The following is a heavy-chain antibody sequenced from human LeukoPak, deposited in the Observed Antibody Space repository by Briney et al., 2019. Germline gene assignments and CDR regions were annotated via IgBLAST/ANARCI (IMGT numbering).Heavy chain of an antibody. CDR3: ARVDILTGYFDY. D-gene: IGHD3-9*01. J-gene: IGHJ4*02. CDR1: GGTYSSYT. V-gene: IGHV1-69*02. CDR2: IIPILGIA. Sequence: ASVKVSCKASGGTYSSYTISWVRQAPGQGLEWMGRIIPILGIANYAQKFQGRVTITADKSTSTAYMELSSLRSEDTVVYYCARVDILTGYFDYWGQGTLVTVSS.